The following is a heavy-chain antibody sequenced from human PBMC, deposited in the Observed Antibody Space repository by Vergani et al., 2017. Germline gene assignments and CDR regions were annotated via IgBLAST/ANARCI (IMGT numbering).Heavy chain of an antibody. V-gene: IGHV4-34*01. CDR2: INHSGST. CDR3: ARAPPRVVVPAAIPPAPRRFDY. D-gene: IGHD2-2*01. CDR1: GGSFSGYY. Sequence: QVQPQQWGAGLLKPSETLSLTCAVYGGSFSGYYWSWIRQPPGKGLEWIGEINHSGSTNYNPSLKSRVPISVDTSKNQFSLKLSSVTAADTAVYYCARAPPRVVVPAAIPPAPRRFDYWGQGTLVTVSS. J-gene: IGHJ4*02.